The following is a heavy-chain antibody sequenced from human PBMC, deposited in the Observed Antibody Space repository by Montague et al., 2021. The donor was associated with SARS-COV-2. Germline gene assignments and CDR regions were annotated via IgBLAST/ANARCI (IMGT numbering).Heavy chain of an antibody. CDR3: ARWDPQTLTLIGLRGKSASDY. CDR1: GGSFSGYY. D-gene: IGHD4-23*01. Sequence: SETLSLTCAACGGSFSGYYWTWIRQSPGKGLEWIAEINHSGTTNYNLNPSFRSRVTISVDTSKSQFSLKLSSVTAADTGVYYCARWDPQTLTLIGLRGKSASDYWGQGTLVTVSS. J-gene: IGHJ4*02. V-gene: IGHV4-34*01. CDR2: INHSGTT.